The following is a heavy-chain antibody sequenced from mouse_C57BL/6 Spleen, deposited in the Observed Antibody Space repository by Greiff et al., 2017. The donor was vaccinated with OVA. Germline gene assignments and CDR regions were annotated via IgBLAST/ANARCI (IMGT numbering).Heavy chain of an antibody. CDR3: ARRGYYGLYWYFDV. D-gene: IGHD1-1*01. CDR1: GYTFTSYW. Sequence: QVQLQQPGAELVRPGSSVKLSCKASGYTFTSYWMHWVKQRPIQGLEWIGNIDPSDSETHYNQKFKDKATLTVDKSSSTAYMQLSSLTSEDSAVYYGARRGYYGLYWYFDVWGTGTTVTVSS. J-gene: IGHJ1*03. V-gene: IGHV1-52*01. CDR2: IDPSDSET.